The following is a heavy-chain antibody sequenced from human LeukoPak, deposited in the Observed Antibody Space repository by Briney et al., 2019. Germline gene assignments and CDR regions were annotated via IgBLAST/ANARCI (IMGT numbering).Heavy chain of an antibody. D-gene: IGHD2-2*01. Sequence: PSETLSLTCAVYGGSFSGYYWSWIRQPPGKGLEWIGEINHSGSTNYNLSLKSQVTISVDTSKNQFSLKLSSVTAADTAVYYCAREGHIVVVPAASYAWFDPWGQGTLVTVSS. CDR3: AREGHIVVVPAASYAWFDP. V-gene: IGHV4-34*01. CDR2: INHSGST. J-gene: IGHJ5*02. CDR1: GGSFSGYY.